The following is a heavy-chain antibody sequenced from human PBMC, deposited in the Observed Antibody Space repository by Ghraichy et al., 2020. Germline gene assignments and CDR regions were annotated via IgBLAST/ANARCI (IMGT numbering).Heavy chain of an antibody. Sequence: SQTLSLTCTVSGFSISSGYYWGWIRQPPGKGLQWIASIYHTGSTYYNPSLKSRVTISVDTSKNQFSLKLSSVTAADTAVYYCARVSWFGERRIGWFAPWGHGTLVIVSS. J-gene: IGHJ5*02. V-gene: IGHV4-38-2*02. CDR1: GFSISSGYY. CDR2: IYHTGST. CDR3: ARVSWFGERRIGWFAP. D-gene: IGHD3-10*01.